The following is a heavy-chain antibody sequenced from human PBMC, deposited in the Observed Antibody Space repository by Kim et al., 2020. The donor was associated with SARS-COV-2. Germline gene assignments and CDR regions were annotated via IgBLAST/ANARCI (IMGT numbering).Heavy chain of an antibody. CDR3: ARDHYGGNVQPAY. Sequence: GGSLRLSCAAYGFTFSSYAMHWVRQAPGKGLEWVAVISYDGSNKYYADSVKGRFTISRDNSKNTLYLQMNSLRAEDTAVYYCARDHYGGNVQPAYWGQGTLVTVSS. CDR1: GFTFSSYA. CDR2: ISYDGSNK. V-gene: IGHV3-30*04. D-gene: IGHD4-17*01. J-gene: IGHJ4*02.